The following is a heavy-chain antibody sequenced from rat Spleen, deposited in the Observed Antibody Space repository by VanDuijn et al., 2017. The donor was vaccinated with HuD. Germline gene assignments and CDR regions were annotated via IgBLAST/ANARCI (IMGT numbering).Heavy chain of an antibody. J-gene: IGHJ2*01. CDR1: GFTFSDFF. CDR3: TTPRDTAGIPP. Sequence: EVQLVESGGGLVQPGRSLKLSCAASGFTFSDFFMAWVRQAPKKGLEWVATISYDGSRTYYRDSVKGRFTISRDHAKSTLYLQMDSLRSEDTATYYCTTPRDTAGIPPWGQGVMVTVSS. D-gene: IGHD3-8*01. V-gene: IGHV5-7*01. CDR2: ISYDGSRT.